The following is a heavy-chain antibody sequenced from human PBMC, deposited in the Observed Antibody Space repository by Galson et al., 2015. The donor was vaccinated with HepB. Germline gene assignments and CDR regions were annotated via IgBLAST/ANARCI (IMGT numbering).Heavy chain of an antibody. CDR3: ARARVREAMAVPTPLFDY. CDR2: ISYDGSNK. CDR1: GFTFSSYA. Sequence: SLRLSCAASGFTFSSYAMHWVRQAPGKGLEWVAVISYDGSNKYYADSVKGRFTISRDNSKNTLYLQMNSLRAEDTAVYYCARARVREAMAVPTPLFDYWGQGTLVTVSS. D-gene: IGHD5-18*01. V-gene: IGHV3-30*04. J-gene: IGHJ4*02.